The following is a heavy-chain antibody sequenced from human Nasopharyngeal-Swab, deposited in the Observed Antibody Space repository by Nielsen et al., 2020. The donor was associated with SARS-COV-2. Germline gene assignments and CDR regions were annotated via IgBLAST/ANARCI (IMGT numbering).Heavy chain of an antibody. CDR1: GGSISSYY. D-gene: IGHD2-15*01. V-gene: IGHV4-59*01. J-gene: IGHJ3*02. Sequence: SETLSLTCTVSGGSISSYYWSWIRQPPGKGLEGIGYIYYSGSTNYNPSLKSRVTISVDTSKNQFSLKLSTVTAADTAVYYCARRAFGYCSGGSCQNAFDIWGQGTTVTVSS. CDR3: ARRAFGYCSGGSCQNAFDI. CDR2: IYYSGST.